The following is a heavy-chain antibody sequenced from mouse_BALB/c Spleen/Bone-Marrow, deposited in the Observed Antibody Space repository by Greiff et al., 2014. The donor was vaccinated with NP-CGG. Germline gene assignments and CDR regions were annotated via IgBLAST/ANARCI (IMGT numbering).Heavy chain of an antibody. CDR1: GYTFTNYW. J-gene: IGHJ2*01. CDR3: ARIYYYGRDY. Sequence: VQLVESGAELAKPGASVKMSCEASGYTFTNYWMHWVKQRPGQGLEWIGYINPSTGYTEYNQKFKDKATLTADKSSSTAYMQLSSLTSEDSAVYYCARIYYYGRDYWGQGTTLTVSS. D-gene: IGHD1-1*01. CDR2: INPSTGYT. V-gene: IGHV1-7*01.